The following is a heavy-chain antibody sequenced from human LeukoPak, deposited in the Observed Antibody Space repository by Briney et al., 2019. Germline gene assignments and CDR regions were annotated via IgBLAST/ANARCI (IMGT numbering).Heavy chain of an antibody. CDR2: ISYSGRT. J-gene: IGHJ5*02. CDR3: ARDFRDYYGSGSYYGWFDP. V-gene: IGHV4-39*02. Sequence: SETLSLTCTGGSISSSSSYWGWIRQPPGKGLEWIGSISYSGRTYSNPSLKSRVTISVDTSKNQFSLKLSSVTAADTAVYYCARDFRDYYGSGSYYGWFDPWGQGTLVTVSS. D-gene: IGHD3-10*01. CDR1: GSISSSSSY.